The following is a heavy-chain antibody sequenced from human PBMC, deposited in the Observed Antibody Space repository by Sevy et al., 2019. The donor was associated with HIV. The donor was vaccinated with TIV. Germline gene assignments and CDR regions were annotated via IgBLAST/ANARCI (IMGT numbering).Heavy chain of an antibody. V-gene: IGHV3-30*02. Sequence: GGSLRLSCVASKFPFRSNGFHWVRQPPGKGPEWLSYINFDGSDRKYADSVKGRFTVSRDNSKNTLYLQMNSLRAEDTAVYYCAKDLRVVIPAAMQPADLWGQGTLVTVSS. D-gene: IGHD2-2*01. J-gene: IGHJ5*02. CDR2: INFDGSDR. CDR1: KFPFRSNG. CDR3: AKDLRVVIPAAMQPADL.